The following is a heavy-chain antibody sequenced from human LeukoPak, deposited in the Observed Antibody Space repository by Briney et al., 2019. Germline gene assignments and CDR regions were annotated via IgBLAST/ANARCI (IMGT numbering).Heavy chain of an antibody. CDR2: ISNGGRST. Sequence: GGSLRLSCAASGFTFNKYGLSWVRQAPGKGLEWVSGISNGGRSTYYADSVKGRFTISRDNSKNTLYLQMNSLRVEDTPGYYCAKDVGTAAFLVFYFDPWGRGARVTV. D-gene: IGHD3-3*02. CDR1: GFTFNKYG. J-gene: IGHJ2*01. V-gene: IGHV3-23*01. CDR3: AKDVGTAAFLVFYFDP.